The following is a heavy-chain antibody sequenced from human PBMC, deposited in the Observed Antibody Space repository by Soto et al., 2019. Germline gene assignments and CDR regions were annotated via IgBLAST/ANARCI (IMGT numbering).Heavy chain of an antibody. CDR3: ARESEDLTSNFDY. CDR1: GFTFSRYS. CDR2: ISSTTNYI. Sequence: GGSLRLSCAVSGFTFSRYSMNWVRHAPGKGLEWVSSISSTTNYIYYGDSMKGRFTISRDNAKNSLYLEMNSLRAEDTAVYYCARESEDLTSNFDYWGQGTLVTVSS. J-gene: IGHJ4*02. V-gene: IGHV3-21*06.